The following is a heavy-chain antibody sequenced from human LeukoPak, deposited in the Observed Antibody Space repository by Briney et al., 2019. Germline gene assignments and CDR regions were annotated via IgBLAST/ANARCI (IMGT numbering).Heavy chain of an antibody. J-gene: IGHJ4*02. CDR1: GFTFSSYG. Sequence: GGSLRLSCAASGFTFSSYGMSWVRQAPGKGLEWVSAISGSGGSTYYADSVKGRFTISRDNSKNTLYLQMNSLRAEDTAVYYCAKETLWQSSWYGAAGGGSNYWGQGTLVTVSS. CDR3: AKETLWQSSWYGAAGGGSNY. CDR2: ISGSGGST. V-gene: IGHV3-23*01. D-gene: IGHD6-13*01.